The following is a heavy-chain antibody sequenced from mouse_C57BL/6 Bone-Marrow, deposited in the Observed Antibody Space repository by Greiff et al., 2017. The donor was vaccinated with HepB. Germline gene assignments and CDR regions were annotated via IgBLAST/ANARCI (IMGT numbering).Heavy chain of an antibody. D-gene: IGHD2-3*01. J-gene: IGHJ2*01. CDR3: ARNGDDGYYVHFDY. V-gene: IGHV2-2*01. CDR2: IWSGGST. CDR1: GFSLTSYG. Sequence: VKLVESGPGLVQPSQSLSITCTVSGFSLTSYGVHWVRQSPGKGLEWLGVIWSGGSTDYNAAFISRLSISKDNSKSQVFFKMNSLQADDTAIYYCARNGDDGYYVHFDYWGQGTTLTVSS.